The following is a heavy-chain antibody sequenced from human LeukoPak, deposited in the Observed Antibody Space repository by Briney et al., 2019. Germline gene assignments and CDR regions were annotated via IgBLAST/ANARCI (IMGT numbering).Heavy chain of an antibody. CDR3: SMVRGVIQWAFDI. CDR2: IYYSGST. CDR1: GGSISSGSYY. Sequence: SETLSLTCTVSGGSISSGSYYWSWIRQPPGKGLEWIGYIYYSGSTSYNPSLKSRVTISVDTSKNQFSLKLTSVTAADTAVYYCSMVRGVIQWAFDIWGQGTMVTVSS. D-gene: IGHD3-10*01. V-gene: IGHV4-30-4*01. J-gene: IGHJ3*02.